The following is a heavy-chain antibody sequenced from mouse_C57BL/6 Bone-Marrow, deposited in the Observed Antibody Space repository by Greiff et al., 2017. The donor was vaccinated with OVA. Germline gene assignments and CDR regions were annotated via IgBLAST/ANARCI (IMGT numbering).Heavy chain of an antibody. J-gene: IGHJ2*01. CDR2: INYDGSST. CDR3: ARASTGFDY. D-gene: IGHD4-1*02. Sequence: EVMLVESEGGLVQPGSSMKLSCTASGFTFSDYYMAWVRQVPEKGLEWVANINYDGSSTYYLDSLKSRFIISRDNAKNILYLQMSSLKSEDTATYYCARASTGFDYWGQGTTLTVSS. V-gene: IGHV5-16*01. CDR1: GFTFSDYY.